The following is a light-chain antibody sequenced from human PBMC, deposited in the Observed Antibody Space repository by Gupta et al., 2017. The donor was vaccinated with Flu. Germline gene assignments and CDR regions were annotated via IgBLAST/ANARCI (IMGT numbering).Light chain of an antibody. CDR1: QSVSSY. Sequence: ATLSLSPGERATLSCRASQSVSSYLAWYQQKPGQAPRLLIYDASNRATGIPARFSGSGSGTDFTRTISSLEPEDFAVYYCQQRSNWPSITFGQGTRLEIK. J-gene: IGKJ5*01. V-gene: IGKV3-11*01. CDR2: DAS. CDR3: QQRSNWPSIT.